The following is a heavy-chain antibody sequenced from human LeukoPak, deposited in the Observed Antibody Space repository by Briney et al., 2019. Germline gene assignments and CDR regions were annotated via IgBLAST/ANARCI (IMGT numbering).Heavy chain of an antibody. V-gene: IGHV1-2*02. CDR3: ARDRNWNYDY. CDR1: GYTFTAYY. CDR2: INPKSGGT. Sequence: ASVKVSCKASGYTFTAYYIRWVRQAPGQGLEWMGWINPKSGGTKYEQKFQGRVTMTKDTSISTAYMELSSLRSDDTAVYYCARDRNWNYDYWGQGTLVTVSS. J-gene: IGHJ4*02. D-gene: IGHD1-7*01.